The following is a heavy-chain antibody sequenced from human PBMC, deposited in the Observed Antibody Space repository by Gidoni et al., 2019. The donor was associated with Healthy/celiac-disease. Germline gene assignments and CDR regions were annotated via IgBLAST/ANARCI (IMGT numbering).Heavy chain of an antibody. CDR1: GFTCSSYA. V-gene: IGHV3-23*01. J-gene: IGHJ6*02. D-gene: IGHD1-26*01. Sequence: EVQLLESGGGLVQPGGSLRLSCAASGFTCSSYAMSWVRQAPGKGLEWVSAISGSGGSTYYADSVKGRFTISRDNSKNTLYLQMNSLRAEDTAVYYCAKLSGRSYYYYGMDVWGQGTTVTVSS. CDR2: ISGSGGST. CDR3: AKLSGRSYYYYGMDV.